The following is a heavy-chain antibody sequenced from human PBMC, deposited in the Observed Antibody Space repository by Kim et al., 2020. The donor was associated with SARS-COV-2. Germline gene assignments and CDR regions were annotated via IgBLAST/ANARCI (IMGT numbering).Heavy chain of an antibody. J-gene: IGHJ4*02. CDR1: GFTFSTYA. V-gene: IGHV3-23*01. Sequence: GGSLRLSCAASGFTFSTYAMIWVRQAPGKGLDWVSAISDSGADTYYADSVKGRFTISRDNSQNTLYLQLDSLRAEDSAVYYCAKSPMEVALLPGVWGRGTLVTVSS. D-gene: IGHD5-12*01. CDR3: AKSPMEVALLPGV. CDR2: ISDSGADT.